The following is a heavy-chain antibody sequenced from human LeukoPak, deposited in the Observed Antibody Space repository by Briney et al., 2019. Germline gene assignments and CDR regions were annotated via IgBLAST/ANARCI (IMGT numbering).Heavy chain of an antibody. V-gene: IGHV4-59*12. CDR2: VSYSGST. CDR1: GDSISNYY. Sequence: SETLSLTCTVSGDSISNYYWSWIRQPPGKGLEWIGYVSYSGSTDYNPSLTSRVTISVDTSKNQFSLKLSSVTAADTAVYYCAREERIVVIPSWNWYFDLWGRGTLVTVSS. CDR3: AREERIVVIPSWNWYFDL. D-gene: IGHD3-22*01. J-gene: IGHJ2*01.